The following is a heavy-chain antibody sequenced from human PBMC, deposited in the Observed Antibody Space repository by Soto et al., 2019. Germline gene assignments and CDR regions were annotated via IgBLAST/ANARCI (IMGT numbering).Heavy chain of an antibody. CDR2: ISYDGSIK. J-gene: IGHJ4*02. CDR1: GFTFYNYA. D-gene: IGHD5-18*01. V-gene: IGHV3-30-3*01. Sequence: QVQLVESGGGVVQPGTSLRLSCAASGFTFYNYALHWVRRAPGKGLEGVAVISYDGSIKYYADSVKGRFTISRDNSKNTLFLQLNSLRAEDMAIYYCARGHTANTAMVTGQFDYWGQGTLVTVSS. CDR3: ARGHTANTAMVTGQFDY.